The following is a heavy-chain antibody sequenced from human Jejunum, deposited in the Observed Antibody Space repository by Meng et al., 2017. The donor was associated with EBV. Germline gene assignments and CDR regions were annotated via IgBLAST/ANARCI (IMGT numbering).Heavy chain of an antibody. J-gene: IGHJ4*02. Sequence: EVQLLESGGGVLQPGGFVRRSGSASGFTFSIYAMTWVRQAPGKGLEWLSVINDVGINTHYADSVKGRFTVSRDNSKNTLYPQMNSLRAEDTAVYYCAKRVTTVVTWAFDSWGQGTLVTVSS. CDR3: AKRVTTVVTWAFDS. V-gene: IGHV3-23*03. D-gene: IGHD4-11*01. CDR2: INDVGINT. CDR1: GFTFSIYA.